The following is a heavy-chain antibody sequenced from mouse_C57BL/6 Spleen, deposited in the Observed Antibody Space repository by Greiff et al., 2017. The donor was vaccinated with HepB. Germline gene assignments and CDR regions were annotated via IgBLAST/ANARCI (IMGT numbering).Heavy chain of an antibody. V-gene: IGHV1-42*01. D-gene: IGHD2-5*01. Sequence: EVKLQESGPELVKPGASVKISCKASGYSFTGYYMNWVKQSPEKSLEWIGEINPSTGGTTYNQKFKAKATLTVDKSSSTAYMQLKSLTSEDSAVYYCARDDYSNFFAYWGQGTLVTVSA. CDR3: ARDDYSNFFAY. J-gene: IGHJ3*01. CDR2: INPSTGGT. CDR1: GYSFTGYY.